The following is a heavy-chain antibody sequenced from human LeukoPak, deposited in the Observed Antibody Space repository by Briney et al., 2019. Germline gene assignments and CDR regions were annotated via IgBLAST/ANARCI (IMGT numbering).Heavy chain of an antibody. CDR1: GFTFSSYS. Sequence: GGSLRLSCAASGFTFSSYSMNWVRQAPGKGLEWVSYISSSSSTIYYADSVKGRFTISRDNSKNTLYLQMNSLRAEDTAVYYCAKETRDYFDYWGQGTLVTVSS. CDR3: AKETRDYFDY. J-gene: IGHJ4*02. V-gene: IGHV3-48*01. CDR2: ISSSSSTI.